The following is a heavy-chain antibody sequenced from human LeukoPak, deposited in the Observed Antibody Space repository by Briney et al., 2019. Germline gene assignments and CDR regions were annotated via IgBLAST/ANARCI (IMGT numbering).Heavy chain of an antibody. V-gene: IGHV5-51*01. J-gene: IGHJ3*02. Sequence: GESLKISCKGSGYSFTSYWIGWVRQMPGKGLEWMGIIYPGDSDTRYSPSFQGQVTISADKSISTAYLPWSSLKASDTAMYYCARRESDYGDQNDAFDIWGQGTMVTVSS. CDR1: GYSFTSYW. CDR2: IYPGDSDT. CDR3: ARRESDYGDQNDAFDI. D-gene: IGHD4-17*01.